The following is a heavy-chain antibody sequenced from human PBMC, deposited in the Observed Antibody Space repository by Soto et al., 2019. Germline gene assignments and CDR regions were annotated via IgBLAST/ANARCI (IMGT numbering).Heavy chain of an antibody. CDR1: CGSISSGGYY. CDR2: IYYSGST. V-gene: IGHV4-31*03. CDR3: ARVCWDDYVWGSYRSDWYFDL. D-gene: IGHD3-16*02. Sequence: PSATLSLTCTFSCGSISSGGYYWSWIRQHPGKGLEWIGYIYYSGSTYYNPSLKSRVTISVDTSKNQFSLKLSSVTAADTAVYYCARVCWDDYVWGSYRSDWYFDLWGRGTLVTVSS. J-gene: IGHJ2*01.